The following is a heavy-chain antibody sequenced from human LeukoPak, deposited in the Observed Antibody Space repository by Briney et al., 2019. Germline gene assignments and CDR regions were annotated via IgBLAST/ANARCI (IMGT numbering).Heavy chain of an antibody. Sequence: GGSLRPSCAASGFTFSSYAIDCGRQAPGKGLEWVSAISGSVGRTYYADSVKGRFTISRDNSKNTLYLQMNSLRAEDTAVYYCTKPYCGGDCYSGPGYYFDYWGQGALVTVSS. J-gene: IGHJ4*02. V-gene: IGHV3-23*01. CDR2: ISGSVGRT. CDR3: TKPYCGGDCYSGPGYYFDY. D-gene: IGHD2-21*02. CDR1: GFTFSSYA.